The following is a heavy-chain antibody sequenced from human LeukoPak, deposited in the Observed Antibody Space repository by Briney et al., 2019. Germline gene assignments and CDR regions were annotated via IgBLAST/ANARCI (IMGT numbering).Heavy chain of an antibody. Sequence: SETLSLTCAVYGGSFSGYYWSWIRQPPGKGLEWIGEINHSGSTNYNPSLKSRVTISVDTSKNQFSLKLSSVTAADTAVYHCAREEASDIVVVPAAIWFDPWGQGTLVTVSS. CDR3: AREEASDIVVVPAAIWFDP. CDR2: INHSGST. V-gene: IGHV4-34*01. J-gene: IGHJ5*02. CDR1: GGSFSGYY. D-gene: IGHD2-2*02.